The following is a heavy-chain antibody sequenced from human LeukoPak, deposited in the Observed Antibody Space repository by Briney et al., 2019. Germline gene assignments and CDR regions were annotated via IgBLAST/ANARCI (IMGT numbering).Heavy chain of an antibody. D-gene: IGHD2-2*01. CDR3: ARGQDIVVVPAATHAFDI. V-gene: IGHV4-31*03. CDR1: GGSISSGGYY. CDR2: IYYSGST. Sequence: SETLSLTCTVSGGSISSGGYYWSWIRQHPGKGLEWIGYIYYSGSTYYNPSLKSRVTISVDTSKNQFSLKLSSVTAADTAAYYCARGQDIVVVPAATHAFDIWGQGTMVTVSS. J-gene: IGHJ3*02.